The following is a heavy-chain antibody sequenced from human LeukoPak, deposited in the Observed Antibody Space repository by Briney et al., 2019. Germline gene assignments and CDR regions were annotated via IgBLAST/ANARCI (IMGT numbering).Heavy chain of an antibody. V-gene: IGHV4-59*01. D-gene: IGHD6-19*01. CDR1: GGSIDSYY. J-gene: IGHJ4*02. CDR2: IYYSGST. Sequence: SETLSLTCTVSGGSIDSYYWSWIRQPPGKGLEWIGYIYYSGSTNYSPSLKSRVTISVDTSKNHFSLNLSSVTAADTAVYYCARALRGGAVAAYLDYWGQGTLVTVSS. CDR3: ARALRGGAVAAYLDY.